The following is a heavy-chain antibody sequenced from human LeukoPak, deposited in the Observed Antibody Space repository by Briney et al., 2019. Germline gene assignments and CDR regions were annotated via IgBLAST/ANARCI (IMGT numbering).Heavy chain of an antibody. J-gene: IGHJ6*04. CDR1: GGSISSGSYY. Sequence: PSETLSLTCTVSGGSISSGSYYWSWIRQPAGKGLEWIGRIYTSGSTNYNPSLKSRVTISVDTSKNQFSLKLSSVTAADTAVYYCARVRYSSSVLMDVWGKGTTVTVSS. CDR2: IYTSGST. CDR3: ARVRYSSSVLMDV. V-gene: IGHV4-61*02. D-gene: IGHD6-13*01.